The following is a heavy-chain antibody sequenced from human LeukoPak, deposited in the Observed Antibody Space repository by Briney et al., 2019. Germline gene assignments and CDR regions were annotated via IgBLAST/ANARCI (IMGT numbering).Heavy chain of an antibody. CDR2: MNPNSGNT. V-gene: IGHV1-8*03. Sequence: GASVEVSCKASGYTFTSYDINWVRQATGQGLEWMGWMNPNSGNTGYAQKFQGRVTITRNTSISTAYMELSSLRSEDTAVYYCARGTMIGTDPTGHWFDPWGQGTLVTVSS. D-gene: IGHD3-22*01. CDR1: GYTFTSYD. J-gene: IGHJ5*02. CDR3: ARGTMIGTDPTGHWFDP.